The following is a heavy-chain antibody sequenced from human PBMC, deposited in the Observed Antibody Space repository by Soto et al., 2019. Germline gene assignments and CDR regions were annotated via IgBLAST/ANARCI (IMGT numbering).Heavy chain of an antibody. CDR2: INAGNGNT. V-gene: IGHV1-3*01. J-gene: IGHJ4*02. D-gene: IGHD6-19*01. Sequence: ASVKVSCKASGYTFTSYAMHWVRQAPGQRLEWMGWINAGNGNTKYSQKFQGRVTITRDTSASTAYMELSSLRSEETAVYYCARAEWLVSRLDYWGQGTLVTVSS. CDR1: GYTFTSYA. CDR3: ARAEWLVSRLDY.